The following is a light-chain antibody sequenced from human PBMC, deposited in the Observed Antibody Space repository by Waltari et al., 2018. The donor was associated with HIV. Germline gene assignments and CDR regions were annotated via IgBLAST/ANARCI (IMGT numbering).Light chain of an antibody. V-gene: IGKV1-5*03. CDR3: QQYESFSRT. CDR2: KAS. J-gene: IGKJ1*01. CDR1: QTIDRW. Sequence: DIQMTQSPSTLSAFLGDRVTITCRASQTIDRWLAWYQQKPGRAPKLLIYKASNLESGVPSRLRGSGSGTEFTLTIRGLQPDDSAIYYCQQYESFSRTFGQGTKVEI.